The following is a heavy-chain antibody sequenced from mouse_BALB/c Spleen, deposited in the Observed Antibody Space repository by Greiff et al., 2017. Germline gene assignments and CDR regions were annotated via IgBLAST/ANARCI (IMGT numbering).Heavy chain of an antibody. J-gene: IGHJ1*01. CDR2: ISYDGSN. CDR1: GYSITSGYY. V-gene: IGHV3-6*02. CDR3: ARRTTALYWYFDV. Sequence: DVQLQESGPGLVKPSQSLSLTCSVTGYSITSGYYWNWIRQFPGNKLEWMGYISYDGSNNYNPSLKHRISITRDTSKNQFFLKLNSVTTEDTATYYCARRTTALYWYFDVWGAGTTVTVSS. D-gene: IGHD1-2*01.